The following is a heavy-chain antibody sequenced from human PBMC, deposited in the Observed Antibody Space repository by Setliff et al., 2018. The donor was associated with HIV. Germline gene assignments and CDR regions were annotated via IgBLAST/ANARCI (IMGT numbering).Heavy chain of an antibody. J-gene: IGHJ4*02. V-gene: IGHV4-39*01. Sequence: SETLSLTCIVSGVSTSTSTYYWGWIRQPPGKGLEWIGYIYYSGNTYYNPSLKSRVAISIDTSKNQLSLKVTPVTAADTAVYYCARLSDTAMASFDSWGQGTLVTVSS. CDR2: IYYSGNT. D-gene: IGHD5-18*01. CDR1: GVSTSTSTYY. CDR3: ARLSDTAMASFDS.